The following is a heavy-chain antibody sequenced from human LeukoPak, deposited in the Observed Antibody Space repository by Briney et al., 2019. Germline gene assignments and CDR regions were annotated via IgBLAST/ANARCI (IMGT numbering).Heavy chain of an antibody. CDR3: AKDQGFLEWSLTFFDY. J-gene: IGHJ4*02. V-gene: IGHV3-30*02. CDR2: IRYDGSNK. CDR1: GFTFSSYG. Sequence: GGSLRLSCAASGFTFSSYGMHWVRQAPGKGLEWVAFIRYDGSNKYYADSVKGRFTISRGNSKNTLYLQMNSLRAEDTAVYYCAKDQGFLEWSLTFFDYWGQGILVTVSS. D-gene: IGHD3-3*01.